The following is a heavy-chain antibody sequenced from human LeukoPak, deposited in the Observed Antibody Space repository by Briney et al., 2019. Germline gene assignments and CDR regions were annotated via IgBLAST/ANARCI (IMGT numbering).Heavy chain of an antibody. CDR2: IYYSGST. CDR3: ARVEGWTTPTGFHYYGMDV. D-gene: IGHD4-17*01. V-gene: IGHV4-59*01. CDR1: GGSISSYY. J-gene: IGHJ6*02. Sequence: PSETLSLTCTVSGGSISSYYWSWIRQPLGKGLEWIGYIYYSGSTNYNPSLKSRVTISVDTSKNQFSLKLSSVTAADTAVYYCARVEGWTTPTGFHYYGMDVWGQGTTVTVSS.